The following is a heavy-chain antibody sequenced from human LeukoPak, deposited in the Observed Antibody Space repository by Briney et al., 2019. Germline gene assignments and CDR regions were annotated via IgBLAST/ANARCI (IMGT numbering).Heavy chain of an antibody. Sequence: PSETLSLTCTVSGGSISSYYWSWIRQPPGKGLEWIGYIYYSGSTNYNPSLKSRVTISVDTSKNQFSLKLSSVTAADTAVYYCARSRYIGSGSDYWGQGTLVTVSS. CDR2: IYYSGST. V-gene: IGHV4-59*01. J-gene: IGHJ4*02. CDR1: GGSISSYY. D-gene: IGHD1-26*01. CDR3: ARSRYIGSGSDY.